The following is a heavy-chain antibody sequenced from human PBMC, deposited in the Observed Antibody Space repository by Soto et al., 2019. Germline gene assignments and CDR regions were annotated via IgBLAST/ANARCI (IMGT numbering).Heavy chain of an antibody. J-gene: IGHJ5*02. CDR2: INHSGST. D-gene: IGHD2-2*01. CDR1: GGSFSGYY. Sequence: QVQLQQWGAGLLKPSETLSLTCAVYGGSFSGYYWSWIRQPPGKGLEWIGEINHSGSTNYTPSLKRRVTISVDTSKNQFSLKLSSLPAADTAVYYCARGRYCSSTSCYYNWFDPWGQGTLVTVSS. V-gene: IGHV4-34*01. CDR3: ARGRYCSSTSCYYNWFDP.